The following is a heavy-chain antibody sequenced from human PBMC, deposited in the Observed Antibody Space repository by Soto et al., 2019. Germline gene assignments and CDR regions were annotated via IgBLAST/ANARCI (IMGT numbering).Heavy chain of an antibody. D-gene: IGHD4-17*01. Sequence: GGSLRLSCAASGFTFSSAWMSWVRQAPGKGLEWVGRVKSKTDGGTTDYAAPVQGRFTISRDDSKNMLYLQMSSLETEDTAVYYCTTEWGRTTVTSWLYWYFDLWGRGTLVTVSS. CDR1: GFTFSSAW. CDR3: TTEWGRTTVTSWLYWYFDL. CDR2: VKSKTDGGTT. V-gene: IGHV3-15*01. J-gene: IGHJ2*01.